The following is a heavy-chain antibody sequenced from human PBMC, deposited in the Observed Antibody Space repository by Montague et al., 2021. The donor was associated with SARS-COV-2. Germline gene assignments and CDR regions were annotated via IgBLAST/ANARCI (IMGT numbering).Heavy chain of an antibody. CDR3: ARPASGIGNAFDV. J-gene: IGHJ3*01. CDR2: IYYSGST. D-gene: IGHD3-10*01. V-gene: IGHV4-38-2*02. Sequence: SETLSLTCTVSGYSISSGDYWGWIRQPPGKGLEWIGNIYYSGSTYYNPSLKSRVTISVDTSKDQFSLNLNSVTVADTAIYFCARPASGIGNAFDVWGQGTMVNVSS. CDR1: GYSISSGDY.